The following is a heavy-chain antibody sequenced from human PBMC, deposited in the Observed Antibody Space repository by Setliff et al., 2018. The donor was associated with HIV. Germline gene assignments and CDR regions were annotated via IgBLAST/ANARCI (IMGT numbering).Heavy chain of an antibody. CDR3: AREHGTSWPYFDF. J-gene: IGHJ4*02. CDR2: INAANGHA. CDR1: GFTFSKSA. Sequence: ASVKVSCKASGFTFSKSAIHWVRQAPGQRLELMAWINAANGHAKYSQKFQGRVTITRDTSTNTAYLELRGLRSDDTAIYYCAREHGTSWPYFDFWGQGTLVTVSS. V-gene: IGHV1-3*01.